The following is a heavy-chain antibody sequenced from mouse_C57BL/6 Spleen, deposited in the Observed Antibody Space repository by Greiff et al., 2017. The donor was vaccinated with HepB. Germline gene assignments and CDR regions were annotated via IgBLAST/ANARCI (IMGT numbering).Heavy chain of an antibody. CDR1: GYAFTNYL. V-gene: IGHV1-54*01. CDR3: ARSPPRGFAY. CDR2: IIPGSGGP. J-gene: IGHJ3*01. Sequence: VQLQQSGAELVRPGTSVKVSCKASGYAFTNYLIEWVKQRPGQGLEWIELIIPGSGGPTYNEKFKGKAKLPADKSSRTAYMQLTSLPSEDSAVYFCARSPPRGFAYWGQGTLVTVSA.